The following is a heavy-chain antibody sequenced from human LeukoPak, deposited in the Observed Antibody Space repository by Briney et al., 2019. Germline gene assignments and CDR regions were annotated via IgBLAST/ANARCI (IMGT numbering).Heavy chain of an antibody. CDR2: IYTSGST. J-gene: IGHJ5*02. D-gene: IGHD3-3*01. CDR3: ARDFGTPTGDWFDP. Sequence: SETLSLTCAVYGGSFSSYYWSWIRQPAGKGLEWIGRIYTSGSTNYNPSLKSRVTMSVDTSKNQFSLKLSSVTAADTAVYYCARDFGTPTGDWFDPWGQGTLVTVSS. V-gene: IGHV4-4*07. CDR1: GGSFSSYY.